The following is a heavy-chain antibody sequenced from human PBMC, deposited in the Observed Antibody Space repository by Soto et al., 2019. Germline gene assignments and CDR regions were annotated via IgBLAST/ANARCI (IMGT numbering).Heavy chain of an antibody. CDR2: IYSGGST. V-gene: IGHV3-53*01. D-gene: IGHD3-10*01. CDR3: ARNLGYYYGSGSYGTSDNWFDP. J-gene: IGHJ5*02. Sequence: PGGSLRLSCAASGFTFSRYAMSWVRQAPGKXLEWVSVIYSGGSTYYADSVKGRSTISRDNSKNTLYPQMNSLRAEDTAVYYCARNLGYYYGSGSYGTSDNWFDPWGQGTLVTVSS. CDR1: GFTFSRYA.